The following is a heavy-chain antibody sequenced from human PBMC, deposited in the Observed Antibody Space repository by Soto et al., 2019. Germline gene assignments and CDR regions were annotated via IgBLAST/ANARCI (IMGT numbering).Heavy chain of an antibody. CDR3: AKDRGSSSPTYYFDY. CDR1: GFTFSSYA. Sequence: EVQLVESGGDVVQPGRSLRLSCAASGFTFSSYAMSWVRQAPGKGLEWVSAISGSGGSTYYADSVKGRFTISRDNSKNTLYLQMNSLRAEDTAVYYCAKDRGSSSPTYYFDYWGQGTLVTVSS. V-gene: IGHV3-23*04. CDR2: ISGSGGST. J-gene: IGHJ4*02. D-gene: IGHD6-13*01.